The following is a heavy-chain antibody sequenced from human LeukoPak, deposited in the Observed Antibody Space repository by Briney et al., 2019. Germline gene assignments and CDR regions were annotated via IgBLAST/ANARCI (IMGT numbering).Heavy chain of an antibody. D-gene: IGHD3-10*01. V-gene: IGHV4-34*01. Sequence: PSETLSLTCAVYGGSLSGFYWSWIRQSPGKGLEWIGEINQSGSTNYNPSLKSRVTISVDTSKNQFSLKLSSVTAADTAVYYCAREGSMVRGVIITEGKYNWFDPWGQGTLVTVSS. CDR3: AREGSMVRGVIITEGKYNWFDP. CDR1: GGSLSGFY. CDR2: INQSGST. J-gene: IGHJ5*02.